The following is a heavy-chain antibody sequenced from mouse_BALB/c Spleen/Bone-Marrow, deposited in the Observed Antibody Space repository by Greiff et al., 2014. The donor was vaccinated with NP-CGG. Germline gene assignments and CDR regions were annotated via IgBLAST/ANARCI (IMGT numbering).Heavy chain of an antibody. CDR3: AREGYGSSYGFAY. D-gene: IGHD1-1*01. Sequence: VQLQQPGPELVKPGASMKISCKASGYSFTGYTMNWVKQSHGKNLEWIGLINPYNDGTSYNQKFKGKATLTVDKSSSTAYMELLSLTSEDSAVYYCAREGYGSSYGFAYWGQGTLVTVSA. V-gene: IGHV1-26*01. J-gene: IGHJ3*01. CDR1: GYSFTGYT. CDR2: INPYNDGT.